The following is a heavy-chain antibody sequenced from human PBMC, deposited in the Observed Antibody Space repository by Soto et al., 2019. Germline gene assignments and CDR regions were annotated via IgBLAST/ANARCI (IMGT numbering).Heavy chain of an antibody. Sequence: GGSLRLSCAASGFTFENYAMHWVRQAPGKGLEWVSGISWHSGNIGYADSVRGRFTISRDNAKNSLYLQMNSLRPEDTALYYCAKDKVYSNYGYYFDYWGQGTLVTVSS. CDR2: ISWHSGNI. J-gene: IGHJ4*02. CDR3: AKDKVYSNYGYYFDY. D-gene: IGHD4-4*01. V-gene: IGHV3-9*01. CDR1: GFTFENYA.